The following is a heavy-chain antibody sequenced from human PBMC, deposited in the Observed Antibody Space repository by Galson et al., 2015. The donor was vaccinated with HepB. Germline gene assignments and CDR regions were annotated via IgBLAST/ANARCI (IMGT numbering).Heavy chain of an antibody. CDR3: ARGPQVLGYSYGYRVLRFDP. CDR2: IYYSGST. J-gene: IGHJ5*02. CDR1: GGSISSSSYY. Sequence: LSLTCTVSGGSISSSSYYWGWIRQPPGKGLEWIGSIYYSGSTYYNPSLKSRVTISVDTSKNQFSLKLSSVTAADTAVYYCARGPQVLGYSYGYRVLRFDPWGQGTLVTVSS. V-gene: IGHV4-39*01. D-gene: IGHD5-18*01.